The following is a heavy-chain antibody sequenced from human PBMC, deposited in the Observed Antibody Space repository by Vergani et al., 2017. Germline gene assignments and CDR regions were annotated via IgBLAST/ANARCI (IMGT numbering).Heavy chain of an antibody. Sequence: EVQLVESGGGLVQPGRSLRLSCAASGFTFDDYAMHWVRQAPGKGLEWVSGISWNSGSIGYADSVKGRFTISRDNAKNSLYLQMNSLRAEDTALYYCAKPLGDYWGQGTLVTVSA. CDR2: ISWNSGSI. CDR3: AKPLGDY. V-gene: IGHV3-9*01. CDR1: GFTFDDYA. D-gene: IGHD7-27*01. J-gene: IGHJ4*02.